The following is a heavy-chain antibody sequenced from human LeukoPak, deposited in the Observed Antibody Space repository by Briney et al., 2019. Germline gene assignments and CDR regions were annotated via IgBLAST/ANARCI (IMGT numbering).Heavy chain of an antibody. CDR1: GDSISGGDYY. V-gene: IGHV4-30-4*01. Sequence: SETLSLTCTVSGDSISGGDYYWSWIRQPPGKGLEWIGYIYYSGSAYFNPSLKSRLSMSVDTSKNQFSLKLSSVTAADTAIYYCAGAFLLVRFDPWGQGTLVTVSS. J-gene: IGHJ5*02. D-gene: IGHD3-3*02. CDR2: IYYSGSA. CDR3: AGAFLLVRFDP.